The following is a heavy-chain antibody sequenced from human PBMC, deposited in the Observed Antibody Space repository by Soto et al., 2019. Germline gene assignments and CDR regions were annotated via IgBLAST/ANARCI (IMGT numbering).Heavy chain of an antibody. Sequence: PSETLSLTCTVSGGSISSGGYYWSWIHHHPGKGLEWIGYIYYSGSTYYNPSLKSRVTISVDTSKNQFSLKLSSVTAADTAVYYCARLRTYYYDSSGYFSEYWGKGNMVSVSS. J-gene: IGHJ4*02. V-gene: IGHV4-31*03. CDR3: ARLRTYYYDSSGYFSEY. CDR2: IYYSGST. D-gene: IGHD3-22*01. CDR1: GGSISSGGYY.